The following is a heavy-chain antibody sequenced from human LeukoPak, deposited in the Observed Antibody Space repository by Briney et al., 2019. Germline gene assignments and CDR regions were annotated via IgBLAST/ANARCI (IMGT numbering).Heavy chain of an antibody. CDR1: GGSISSSTYY. D-gene: IGHD1-26*01. V-gene: IGHV4-39*01. Sequence: SETLSVSCTVSGGSISSSTYYWGWIRQPPGKGLEWIGSLYYSGSTYYNPSLKSRVTTSQDTSKNQFSLKLNSVTAADTAVYYCARFNSGTYYAIDYWGQGALVTVSS. CDR2: LYYSGST. CDR3: ARFNSGTYYAIDY. J-gene: IGHJ4*02.